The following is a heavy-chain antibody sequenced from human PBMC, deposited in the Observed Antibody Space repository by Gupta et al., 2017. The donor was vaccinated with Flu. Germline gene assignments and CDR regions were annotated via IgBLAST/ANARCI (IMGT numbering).Heavy chain of an antibody. CDR2: ISGSGGRT. J-gene: IGHJ3*02. D-gene: IGHD3-16*01. V-gene: IGHV3-23*01. Sequence: QLLESVGGLVQPGGSLRLSCAVSGFTFRNFALNWVGQAPGKGLEWGSGISGSGGRTYYAGSVKDRFTISRDNSKNTVYLRMSSLRAEDTDVYYCAKNGGVTAAESVVDGDALDIWGHGTLVTVSS. CDR1: GFTFRNFA. CDR3: AKNGGVTAAESVVDGDALDI.